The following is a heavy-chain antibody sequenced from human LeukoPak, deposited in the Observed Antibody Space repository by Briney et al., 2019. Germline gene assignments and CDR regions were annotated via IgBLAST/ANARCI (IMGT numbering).Heavy chain of an antibody. CDR2: ISSSSAYI. CDR1: GFTFSSYA. Sequence: GSLRLSCAASGFTFSSYAMSWVRQAPGKGLEWVSSISSSSAYIYYADSVKGRFTISRDNAKNSVYLQMNSLRAEDTGVYYCAGAGTNDYWGQGTLVTVSS. D-gene: IGHD6-13*01. J-gene: IGHJ4*02. CDR3: AGAGTNDY. V-gene: IGHV3-21*01.